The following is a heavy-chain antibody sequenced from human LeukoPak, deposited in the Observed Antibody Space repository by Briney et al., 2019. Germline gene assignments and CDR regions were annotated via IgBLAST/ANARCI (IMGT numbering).Heavy chain of an antibody. CDR2: ISDSGGST. V-gene: IGHV3-64D*06. D-gene: IGHD1-1*01. Sequence: GGSLRLSCSASGFIFSSSAMHWVRQAPGKGLEYVSAISDSGGSTYYADSVKGRFTISRDNSKNALHLQMSSLRAEDTAVYYCVKATTGTTKGWFDPWGQGTLVTVSS. CDR1: GFIFSSSA. J-gene: IGHJ5*02. CDR3: VKATTGTTKGWFDP.